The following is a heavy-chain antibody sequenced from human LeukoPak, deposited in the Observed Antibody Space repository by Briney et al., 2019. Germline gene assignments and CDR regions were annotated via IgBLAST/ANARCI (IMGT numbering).Heavy chain of an antibody. V-gene: IGHV1-69*13. CDR2: IIPIFGTA. CDR1: GGTFSSYA. Sequence: SVKVSCKASGGTFSSYAISWVRQAPGQGLEWMGGIIPIFGTANYAQKFQGRVTITADESTSTAYMELSSLRSEDTAVYYCARARTIFGVVIGFDPWGQGTLATVSS. D-gene: IGHD3-3*01. J-gene: IGHJ5*02. CDR3: ARARTIFGVVIGFDP.